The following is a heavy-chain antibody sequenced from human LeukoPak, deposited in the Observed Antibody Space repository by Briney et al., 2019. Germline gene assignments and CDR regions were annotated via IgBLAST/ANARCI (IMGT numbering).Heavy chain of an antibody. CDR2: ISSSSSYI. V-gene: IGHV3-21*01. CDR3: ARVDQYYYDSSGYYYSYYGMDV. J-gene: IGHJ6*02. D-gene: IGHD3-22*01. Sequence: GGSLRLSCAASGFTFSSYSMNWVRQAPGKGLEWVSSISSSSSYIYYADSVKGRFTISRDNAKNSLYLQMNSLRAEDTAVYYCARVDQYYYDSSGYYYSYYGMDVWGQGTTVTVSS. CDR1: GFTFSSYS.